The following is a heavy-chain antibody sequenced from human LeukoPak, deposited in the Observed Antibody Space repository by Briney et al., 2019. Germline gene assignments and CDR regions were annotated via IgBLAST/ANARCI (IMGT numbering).Heavy chain of an antibody. CDR1: GGSLSSGDYY. J-gene: IGHJ4*02. V-gene: IGHV4-30-4*01. D-gene: IGHD3-9*01. Sequence: SQTLSLTCTVSGGSLSSGDYYWRWLRQPPGTGLEWIGYIYYSGSTYYNPSLKSRVTISVDTSKNQFSLKLSSVTAADTAVYYCARGDILTGCDYWGQGTLVTVSS. CDR3: ARGDILTGCDY. CDR2: IYYSGST.